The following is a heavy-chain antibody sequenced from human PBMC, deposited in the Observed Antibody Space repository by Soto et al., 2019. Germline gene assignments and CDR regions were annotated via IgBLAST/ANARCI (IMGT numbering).Heavy chain of an antibody. J-gene: IGHJ4*02. V-gene: IGHV4-34*01. CDR3: ARVLSGRTPKLDY. CDR1: GGSFSGYY. D-gene: IGHD5-12*01. Sequence: PSETLSLTCAVYGGSFSGYYWSWIRQPPGKGLEWIGEINHSGSTNYNPSLKSRVTISVDTSKNQFSLKLSSVTAADTAVYYRARVLSGRTPKLDYWGQGTLVTVSS. CDR2: INHSGST.